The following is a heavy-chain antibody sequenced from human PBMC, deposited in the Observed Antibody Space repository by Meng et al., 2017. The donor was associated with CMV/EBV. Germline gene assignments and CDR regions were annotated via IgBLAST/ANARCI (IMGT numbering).Heavy chain of an antibody. CDR3: AIYFYDYAMDV. J-gene: IGHJ6*02. CDR2: INHSGST. V-gene: IGHV4-34*01. Sequence: SETLSLTCVIYGGSFNNYYWNWIRQPPGKGLEWIGEINHSGSTNYNPSLKSRVIVSANTSKNQFYLRLSSVTAADTAVYYCAIYFYDYAMDVWGQGTTVTVSS. CDR1: GGSFNNYY.